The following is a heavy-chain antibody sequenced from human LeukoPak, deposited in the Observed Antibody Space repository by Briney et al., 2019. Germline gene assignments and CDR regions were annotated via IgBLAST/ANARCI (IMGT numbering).Heavy chain of an antibody. CDR2: INPNSGGT. Sequence: GASVKVSCKASGYTFTGYYMHWVRQAPGQGLEWMGWINPNSGGTNYAQKFQGRVTMTRDTSISTAYMELSRLRSDDTAVYYCAGIYGSGSYSSHYYYGMDVWGQGTTVTVSS. D-gene: IGHD3-10*01. CDR1: GYTFTGYY. J-gene: IGHJ6*02. CDR3: AGIYGSGSYSSHYYYGMDV. V-gene: IGHV1-2*02.